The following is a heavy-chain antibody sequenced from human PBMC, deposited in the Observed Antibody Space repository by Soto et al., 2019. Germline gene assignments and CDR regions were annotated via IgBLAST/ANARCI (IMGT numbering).Heavy chain of an antibody. J-gene: IGHJ4*02. Sequence: SEILSLTCTVSGGSISSSSYYWGWIRQPPGKGLEWIGSIYYSGSTYYNPSLKSRVTISVDTSKNQFSLKLSYVTAADTAVYYCARGYGRNFDYWGQGTLVTVS. D-gene: IGHD5-18*01. CDR2: IYYSGST. V-gene: IGHV4-39*07. CDR3: ARGYGRNFDY. CDR1: GGSISSSSYY.